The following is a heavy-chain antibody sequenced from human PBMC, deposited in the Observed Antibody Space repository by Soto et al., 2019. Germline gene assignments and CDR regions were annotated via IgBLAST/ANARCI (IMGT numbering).Heavy chain of an antibody. D-gene: IGHD3-3*01. Sequence: PGGSLRLSCAASGFTFSSYGMHWVRQAPGKGLEWVAVISYDGSNKYYADSVKGRFTISRDNSKNTLYLQMNSLRAEDTAVYYCAKDGAYYDFWSGYYGGLNYFDYWGQGTLVTVPQ. CDR1: GFTFSSYG. V-gene: IGHV3-30*18. CDR3: AKDGAYYDFWSGYYGGLNYFDY. CDR2: ISYDGSNK. J-gene: IGHJ4*02.